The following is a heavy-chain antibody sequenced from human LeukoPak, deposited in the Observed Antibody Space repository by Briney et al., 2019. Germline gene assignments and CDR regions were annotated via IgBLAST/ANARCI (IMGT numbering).Heavy chain of an antibody. CDR3: AKDKSYYYDSGSYGLDY. CDR2: ISGSGGST. CDR1: GFTFSSYA. Sequence: GGSLRLSCAASGFTFSSYAMSWVRQAPGKGLEWVSAISGSGGSTYYADSVKGWFTISRDNSKNTLYLQMNSLRAEDTAVYYCAKDKSYYYDSGSYGLDYWGQGTLVTASS. D-gene: IGHD3-10*01. V-gene: IGHV3-23*01. J-gene: IGHJ4*02.